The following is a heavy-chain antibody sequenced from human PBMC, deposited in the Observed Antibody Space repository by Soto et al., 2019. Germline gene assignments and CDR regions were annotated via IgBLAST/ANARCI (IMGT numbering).Heavy chain of an antibody. J-gene: IGHJ6*02. CDR3: TTDQYCSSTSCYVPYYYGMDV. D-gene: IGHD2-2*01. CDR2: IRSKTDGGTT. V-gene: IGHV3-15*07. Sequence: PGGSLRLSCAASGFTFSNAWMNWVRQAPGKGLEWVDRIRSKTDGGTTDYAAPVKGRFTISRDDSKNTLYLQMNSLKTEDTAVYYCTTDQYCSSTSCYVPYYYGMDVWGQGTTVTVS. CDR1: GFTFSNAW.